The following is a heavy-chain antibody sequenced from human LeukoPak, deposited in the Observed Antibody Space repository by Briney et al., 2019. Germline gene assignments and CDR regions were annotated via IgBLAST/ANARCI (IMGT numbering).Heavy chain of an antibody. CDR3: AKGGLVVAPRLYYFDY. J-gene: IGHJ4*02. CDR1: GFTFSSYG. CDR2: ISYDGSNK. D-gene: IGHD2-2*01. V-gene: IGHV3-30*18. Sequence: GGSLRLSCAASGFTFSSYGMHWVRQAPGKGLEWVAVISYDGSNKYYADSVKGRFTISRDNSKNTLYLQMNSLRAEDTAVYYCAKGGLVVAPRLYYFDYWGQGTLVTVSS.